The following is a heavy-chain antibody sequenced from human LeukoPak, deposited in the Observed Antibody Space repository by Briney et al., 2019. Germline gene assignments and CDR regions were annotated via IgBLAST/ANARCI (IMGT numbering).Heavy chain of an antibody. CDR1: GFTFRSYS. J-gene: IGHJ4*02. Sequence: GRSLRLSCAASGFTFRSYSMHWVRQAPVRGLVSVAVISPDGTNIYYAGSVKGRFTISRDNSENTLYLQMNSLRAEDTALYYCSRDGEHGYNDIDFWGQGTLVTVSS. CDR2: ISPDGTNI. CDR3: SRDGEHGYNDIDF. D-gene: IGHD5-12*01. V-gene: IGHV3-30-3*01.